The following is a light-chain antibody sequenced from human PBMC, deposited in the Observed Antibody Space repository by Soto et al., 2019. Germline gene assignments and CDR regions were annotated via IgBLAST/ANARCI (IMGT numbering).Light chain of an antibody. J-gene: IGKJ4*02. CDR3: QQRNTLPLT. CDR2: EAS. V-gene: IGKV3-11*01. Sequence: EIVWRQYPATLSLSPGLRATLSCRNSQRVSSYLAWYQQKRGQAPRLLIYEASNRATGIPARFSGSGSGTDFTLTISSLEPEDFAIYYCQQRNTLPLTFGGGTKVEI. CDR1: QRVSSY.